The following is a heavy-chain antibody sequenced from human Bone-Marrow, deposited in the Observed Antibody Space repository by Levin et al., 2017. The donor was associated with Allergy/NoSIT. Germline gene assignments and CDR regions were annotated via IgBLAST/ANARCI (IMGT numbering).Heavy chain of an antibody. CDR2: IFHHGSA. CDR1: GASVRGGNW. Sequence: SETLSLTCTVSGASVRGGNWWSWVRQPPGKRLEWIAEIFHHGSANYSPSLESRVTLSVDRSKNQFSLRMTSVTAADTAVYYCARIMFREGMVKNYYDSWGQGILVIVSS. CDR3: ARIMFREGMVKNYYDS. J-gene: IGHJ4*02. D-gene: IGHD3-10*01. V-gene: IGHV4-4*02.